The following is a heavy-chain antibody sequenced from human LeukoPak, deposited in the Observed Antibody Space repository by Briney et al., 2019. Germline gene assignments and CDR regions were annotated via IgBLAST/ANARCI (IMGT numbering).Heavy chain of an antibody. CDR2: ISGSGGST. Sequence: GGSLRLSCAASGFTFSSYAMSWVRQAPGKGLEWVSAISGSGGSTYYADSVKGRFTISRDNSKNTLYLQMNSPRAEDTAVYYCAKDYYGSGSYEVTSYWGQGTLVTVSS. J-gene: IGHJ4*02. D-gene: IGHD3-10*01. CDR1: GFTFSSYA. CDR3: AKDYYGSGSYEVTSY. V-gene: IGHV3-23*01.